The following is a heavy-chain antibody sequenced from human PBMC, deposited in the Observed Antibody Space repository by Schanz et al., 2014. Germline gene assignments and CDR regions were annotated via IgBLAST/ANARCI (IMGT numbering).Heavy chain of an antibody. CDR3: AKFLYDDPS. D-gene: IGHD3-3*01. J-gene: IGHJ5*02. CDR1: GGDIGNYY. CDR2: IHQSGGT. Sequence: QVQLQESGPGLVKPSETLSLTCSVSGGDIGNYYWSWIRQPPGKGLEWIGYIHQSGGTNYNPSLKIRVTILVNTSKNQFSLRLTSLTAADTAVYYCAKFLYDDPSWGQGTLVTVSS. V-gene: IGHV4-59*08.